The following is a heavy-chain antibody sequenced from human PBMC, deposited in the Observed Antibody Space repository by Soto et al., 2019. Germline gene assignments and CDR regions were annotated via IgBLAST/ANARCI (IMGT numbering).Heavy chain of an antibody. Sequence: PGGSLRLSCAASGFTFSSYAMSWVRQAPGKGLEWVSAISGSGGSTYYADSVKGRFTISRDNSKNTLYLQMNSLRAEDTAVYYCAKALEMAIGDYYYGMDVWGQGTTVTVSS. J-gene: IGHJ6*02. CDR2: ISGSGGST. V-gene: IGHV3-23*01. D-gene: IGHD2-21*01. CDR1: GFTFSSYA. CDR3: AKALEMAIGDYYYGMDV.